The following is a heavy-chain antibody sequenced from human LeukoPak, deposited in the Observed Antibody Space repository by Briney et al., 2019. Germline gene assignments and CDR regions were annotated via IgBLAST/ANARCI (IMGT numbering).Heavy chain of an antibody. V-gene: IGHV4-59*01. Sequence: KPSETLSLTCTVSGGSISSYSWSWIRQPPGKGLEWIGYIYYSGSTNYNPSLKSRVTISVDTSKNQFSLKLSSVTAADTAVYYCAREGDYSIYYYGMDVWGQGTTVTVSS. D-gene: IGHD4-11*01. CDR1: GGSISSYS. J-gene: IGHJ6*02. CDR3: AREGDYSIYYYGMDV. CDR2: IYYSGST.